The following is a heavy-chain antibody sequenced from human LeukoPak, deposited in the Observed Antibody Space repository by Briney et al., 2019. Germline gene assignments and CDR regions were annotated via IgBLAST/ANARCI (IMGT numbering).Heavy chain of an antibody. V-gene: IGHV3-48*01. D-gene: IGHD3-10*01. CDR2: ISSSSSTI. J-gene: IGHJ4*02. CDR3: ARVVLWFGEFFV. CDR1: GFTFSSYS. Sequence: PGGSLRLSCAASGFTFSSYSMNWVRQAPEKGLEWVSYISSSSSTIYYADSVKGRFTISRDNAKNSLYLQMNSLRAEDTAVYYCARVVLWFGEFFVWGQGTLVTVSS.